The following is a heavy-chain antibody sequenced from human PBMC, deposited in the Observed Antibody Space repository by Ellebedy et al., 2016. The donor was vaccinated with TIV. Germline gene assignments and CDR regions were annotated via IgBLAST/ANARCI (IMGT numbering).Heavy chain of an antibody. D-gene: IGHD2-15*01. CDR3: ARDDQFVVVVAAYSEYYYGMDV. CDR1: GFTFSAYP. CDR2: IDQSGSDT. J-gene: IGHJ6*02. V-gene: IGHV3-74*01. Sequence: GESLKISCVVSGFTFSAYPMHWVRQGPGTGLMWVSRIDQSGSDTTYAESVKGRFTISRDNAKNFLYLQMNSLRAEDTAVYYCARDDQFVVVVAAYSEYYYGMDVWGQGTTVTVSS.